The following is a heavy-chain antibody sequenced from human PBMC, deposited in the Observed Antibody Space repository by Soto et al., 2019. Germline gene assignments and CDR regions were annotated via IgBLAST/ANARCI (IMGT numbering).Heavy chain of an antibody. CDR2: INHSGST. CDR1: GGSFSCYY. V-gene: IGHV4-34*01. J-gene: IGHJ6*02. Sequence: SETLSLTCAVYGGSFSCYYWSWIRQPPGKGLEWIGEINHSGSTNYNPSLKSRVTISVDTSKNQFSLKLSSVTAADTAVYYCARGLKTAAAGTGPTRNYGMDVWGQGTTVTVSS. CDR3: ARGLKTAAAGTGPTRNYGMDV. D-gene: IGHD6-13*01.